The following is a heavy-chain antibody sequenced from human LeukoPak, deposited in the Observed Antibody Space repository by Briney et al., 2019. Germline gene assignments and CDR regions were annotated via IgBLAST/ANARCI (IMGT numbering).Heavy chain of an antibody. V-gene: IGHV4-39*07. D-gene: IGHD2-21*02. CDR1: GGSISSSSYY. CDR2: IYYSGST. Sequence: SETLSLTCTVSGGSISSSSYYWGWIRQPPGKGLEWIGSIYYSGSTYYNPSLKSRVTISVDTSKNQFSLKLSSVTAADTAVYYCASSVSGGDYYFDYWGQGTLVTVSS. J-gene: IGHJ4*02. CDR3: ASSVSGGDYYFDY.